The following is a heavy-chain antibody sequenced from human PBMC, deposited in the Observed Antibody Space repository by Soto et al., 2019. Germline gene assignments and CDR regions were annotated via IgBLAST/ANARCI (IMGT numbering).Heavy chain of an antibody. CDR3: AKQYSGSYSLYAH. J-gene: IGHJ4*02. Sequence: GGSLRLSCAASGFTFSSYAMSWVRQAPGKGLEWVSAISGSGGSTYYADSVKGRFTISRDNSKNTLYLQMNSLRAEDTAVYYCAKQYSGSYSLYAHWGQRTLVTVSS. CDR2: ISGSGGST. D-gene: IGHD1-26*01. V-gene: IGHV3-23*01. CDR1: GFTFSSYA.